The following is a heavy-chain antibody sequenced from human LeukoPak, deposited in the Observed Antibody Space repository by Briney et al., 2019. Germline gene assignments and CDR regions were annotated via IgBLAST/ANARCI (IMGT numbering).Heavy chain of an antibody. CDR3: ARQNSGHDSSGYYYYYYYMDV. V-gene: IGHV1-69*13. J-gene: IGHJ6*03. CDR1: GGTFSSYA. CDR2: IIPIFGTA. D-gene: IGHD3-22*01. Sequence: ASVKVSCKASGGTFSSYAISWVRQAPGQGLGWMGGIIPIFGTANYAQKFQGRVTITADESTSTAYMELSSLKASDTAMYYCARQNSGHDSSGYYYYYYYMDVWGKGTTVTVSS.